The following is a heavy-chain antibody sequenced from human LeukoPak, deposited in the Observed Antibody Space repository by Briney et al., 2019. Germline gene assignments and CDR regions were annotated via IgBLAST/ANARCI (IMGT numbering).Heavy chain of an antibody. CDR2: ISSSGSTI. J-gene: IGHJ3*02. V-gene: IGHV3-48*03. CDR1: GFTFSSYE. D-gene: IGHD3-22*01. CDR3: ARVQGVITHDAFDI. Sequence: GGSLRLSCAASGFTFSSYEMNWVRQAPGKGLEWVSYISSSGSTIYYADSVKGRFTISRDNAKNSLYLQMNNLRADDTAVYYCARVQGVITHDAFDIWGQGTMVTVS.